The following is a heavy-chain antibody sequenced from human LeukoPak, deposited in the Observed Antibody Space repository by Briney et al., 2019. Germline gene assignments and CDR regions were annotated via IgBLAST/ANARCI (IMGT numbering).Heavy chain of an antibody. J-gene: IGHJ4*02. D-gene: IGHD5-12*01. V-gene: IGHV3-23*01. CDR3: TKLGGAYSGYEIDY. Sequence: PGGSLRLSCAASGFIFSSYAMSWVRQAPGKGLEWVSTVSGSGGSTYYADSVKGRFTISRDNSKNTLYLQMNSLRAEDTAIYYCTKLGGAYSGYEIDYWGQGTLVTVSS. CDR2: VSGSGGST. CDR1: GFIFSSYA.